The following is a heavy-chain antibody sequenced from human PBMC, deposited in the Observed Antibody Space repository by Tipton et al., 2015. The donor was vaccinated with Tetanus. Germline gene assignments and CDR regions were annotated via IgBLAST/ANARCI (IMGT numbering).Heavy chain of an antibody. Sequence: SLRLSCAVSGFTFRSYDMSWVRQAPGKGLEWVSSISTSGGDTYYTDSLKGRFIISRDNAKNSLYLQMTSLRAEDTAVYYCARDRLVATNHFDHWGRGTLVTVSS. D-gene: IGHD5-12*01. V-gene: IGHV3-21*01. J-gene: IGHJ4*02. CDR1: GFTFRSYD. CDR2: ISTSGGDT. CDR3: ARDRLVATNHFDH.